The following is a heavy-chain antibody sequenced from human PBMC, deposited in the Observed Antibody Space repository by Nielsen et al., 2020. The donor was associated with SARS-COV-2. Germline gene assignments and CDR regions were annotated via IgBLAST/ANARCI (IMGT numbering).Heavy chain of an antibody. CDR2: ISYPGSP. J-gene: IGHJ4*02. CDR3: ARRGGATSGYWTSQTYHFDY. D-gene: IGHD3-22*01. CDR1: SASISGFY. Sequence: SETLSLTCTVSSASISGFYWTWIRQPPGKGLEWIGYISYPGSPNYNPSLKSRVTISVDTSKNQFSLKLNSVTAADTAVYYCARRGGATSGYWTSQTYHFDYWGQGTLVTVSS. V-gene: IGHV4-59*08.